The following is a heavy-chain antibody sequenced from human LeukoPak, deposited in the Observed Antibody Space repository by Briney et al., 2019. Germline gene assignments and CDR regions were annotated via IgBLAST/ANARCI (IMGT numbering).Heavy chain of an antibody. CDR1: GGSFSGYY. J-gene: IGHJ6*02. D-gene: IGHD2-2*01. CDR3: ARIVVVPAASGQYYYYGMDV. Sequence: LETLSLTCAVYGGSFSGYYWSWIRQPPGKGLDWIGEINHSGSTNYNPSLKSRVTISVDTSKNQFSLKLSSVTAADTAVYYCARIVVVPAASGQYYYYGMDVWGPGTTVTVSS. V-gene: IGHV4-34*01. CDR2: INHSGST.